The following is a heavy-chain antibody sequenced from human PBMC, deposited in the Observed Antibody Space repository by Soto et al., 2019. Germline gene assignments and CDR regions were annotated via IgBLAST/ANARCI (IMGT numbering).Heavy chain of an antibody. V-gene: IGHV1-3*01. Sequence: ASVKVSCKASGYTFTSYAMHWVRQAPGQRLEWMGWINAGNGNTKYSQKFQGRVTITRDTSASIAYMELSSLRSEDTAVYYCARGGYCSGGSCPEYYGMDVWGQGTTVTVSS. CDR3: ARGGYCSGGSCPEYYGMDV. J-gene: IGHJ6*02. CDR1: GYTFTSYA. D-gene: IGHD2-15*01. CDR2: INAGNGNT.